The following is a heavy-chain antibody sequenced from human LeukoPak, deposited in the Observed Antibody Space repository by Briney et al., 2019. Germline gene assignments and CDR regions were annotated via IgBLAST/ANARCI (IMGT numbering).Heavy chain of an antibody. CDR3: ARVPAYYYGMDV. CDR1: GGSISSYY. Sequence: SETLSLTCTGSGGSISSYYWSWIRQPPGKGLEWIGYIYYSGSTNYNPSLKSRVTISVDTSKNQFSLKLSSVTAADTAVYYCARVPAYYYGMDVWGQGTTVTVSS. CDR2: IYYSGST. V-gene: IGHV4-59*01. J-gene: IGHJ6*02.